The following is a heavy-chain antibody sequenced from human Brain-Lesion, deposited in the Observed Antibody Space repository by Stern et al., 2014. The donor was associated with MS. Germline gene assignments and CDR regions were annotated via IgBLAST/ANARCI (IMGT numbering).Heavy chain of an antibody. CDR2: FDPEDGET. CDR3: ATLSPGAGGNYYRHFDY. V-gene: IGHV1-24*01. D-gene: IGHD1-26*01. Sequence: VQLVASGAEVKKPGASVKVSCKVSGYTLTELSMHWVRQAPRKGLEWMGGFDPEDGETIYAQKFQGRVTMTEDTSTDTADMELSSLRSEDTAVYYCATLSPGAGGNYYRHFDYWGQGTLVTVSS. J-gene: IGHJ4*02. CDR1: GYTLTELS.